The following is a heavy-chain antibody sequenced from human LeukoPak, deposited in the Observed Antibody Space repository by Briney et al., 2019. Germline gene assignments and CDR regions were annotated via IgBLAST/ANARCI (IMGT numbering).Heavy chain of an antibody. V-gene: IGHV6-1*01. J-gene: IGHJ5*02. D-gene: IGHD3-10*01. Sequence: SQTLSLTCAISGDSVSSNSAAWNWIRQSPSRGLEWLGRTYYRSKWYNDYAVSVKSRITINPDTSKNQFSLQLNSVTPEDTAVYYCARAPGFDVLLWFGEGERGQNWFDPWGQGTLVTVSS. CDR1: GDSVSSNSAA. CDR3: ARAPGFDVLLWFGEGERGQNWFDP. CDR2: TYYRSKWYN.